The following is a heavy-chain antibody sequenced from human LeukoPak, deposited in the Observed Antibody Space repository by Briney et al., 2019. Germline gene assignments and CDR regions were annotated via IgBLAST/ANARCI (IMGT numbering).Heavy chain of an antibody. CDR3: ARHYSGSYSPFDN. V-gene: IGHV4-4*09. CDR2: IYTSGST. J-gene: IGHJ4*02. Sequence: SETLSLTCTVSGASISSYYWSWLRQPPGKGLEWIGFIYTSGSTKYNPSLKSRVTISVDTSKNQFTSKNQFSLKLNSVTAADTAVYYCARHYSGSYSPFDNWGQGTLVSVSS. D-gene: IGHD1-26*01. CDR1: GASISSYY.